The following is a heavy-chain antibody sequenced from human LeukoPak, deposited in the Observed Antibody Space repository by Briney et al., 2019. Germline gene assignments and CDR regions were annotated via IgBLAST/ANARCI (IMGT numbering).Heavy chain of an antibody. J-gene: IGHJ6*02. D-gene: IGHD1-26*01. V-gene: IGHV1-46*01. CDR2: INPSGGST. CDR3: ARDGIVGAVRYYGMDV. CDR1: GYTFTSYY. Sequence: ASVKVSCKASGYTFTSYYMHWVRQAPGQGLEWMGIINPSGGSTSYAQKFQGRVTMTRVTSTSTVYMELSSLRSEDTAVYYCARDGIVGAVRYYGMDVWGQGTTVTVSS.